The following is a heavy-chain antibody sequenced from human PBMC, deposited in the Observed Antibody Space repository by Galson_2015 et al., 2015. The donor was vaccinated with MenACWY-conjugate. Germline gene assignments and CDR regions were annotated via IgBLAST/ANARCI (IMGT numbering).Heavy chain of an antibody. J-gene: IGHJ4*02. V-gene: IGHV4-59*01. CDR1: GASLSTDY. D-gene: IGHD6-19*01. CDR3: ARWVAVKMIEY. CDR2: IHYSGST. Sequence: SLTCSVSGASLSTDYWSWIRQPPGKGLEWIGYIHYSGSTKYNPSLKTRITMSLDTSENQFSLKLSSVTAADTAVYYCARWVAVKMIEYCGQGTLVTVSS.